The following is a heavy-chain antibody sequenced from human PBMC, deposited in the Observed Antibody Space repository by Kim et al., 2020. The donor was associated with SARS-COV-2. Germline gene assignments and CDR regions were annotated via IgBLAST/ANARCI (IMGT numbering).Heavy chain of an antibody. CDR1: GGSISSSSYY. V-gene: IGHV4-39*01. CDR2: IYYSGST. Sequence: SETLSLTCTVSGGSISSSSYYWGWIRQPPGKGLEWIGSIYYSGSTYYNPSLKSRVTISVDTSKNQFSLKLSSVTAADTAVYYCASQKMGVAGGRYFDLWGRGTLVTVSS. D-gene: IGHD3-10*01. J-gene: IGHJ2*01. CDR3: ASQKMGVAGGRYFDL.